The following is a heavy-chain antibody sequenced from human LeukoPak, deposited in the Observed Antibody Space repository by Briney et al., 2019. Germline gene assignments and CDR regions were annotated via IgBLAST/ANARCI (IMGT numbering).Heavy chain of an antibody. CDR2: IIPIFGTA. CDR3: LINWNEGFDP. J-gene: IGHJ5*02. V-gene: IGHV1-69*13. CDR1: GGTFSSYA. Sequence: GASVKVSCKASGGTFSSYAISWVRQAPGQGLEWTGGIIPIFGTANYAQKFQGRVTITADESTSTAYMELSSLRSEDTAVYYCLINWNEGFDPWGQGTLVTVSS. D-gene: IGHD1-1*01.